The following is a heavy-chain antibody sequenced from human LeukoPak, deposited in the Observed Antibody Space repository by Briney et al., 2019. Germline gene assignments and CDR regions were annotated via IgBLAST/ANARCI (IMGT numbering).Heavy chain of an antibody. CDR3: ARGVDILTGFGYYFDY. CDR2: IYPGDSDT. V-gene: IGHV5-51*01. CDR1: GYSFTSYW. D-gene: IGHD3-9*01. Sequence: GESLKISCKGSGYSFTSYWIGWVRQMPGKGLEWMGIIYPGDSDTRYSPSFQGQVTISADKSISTAYLQWSSLKASDTAMYYCARGVDILTGFGYYFDYWGQGTLVTVSS. J-gene: IGHJ4*02.